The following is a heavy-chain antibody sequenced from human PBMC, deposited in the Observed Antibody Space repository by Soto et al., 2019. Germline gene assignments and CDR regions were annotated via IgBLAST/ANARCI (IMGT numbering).Heavy chain of an antibody. D-gene: IGHD3-22*01. CDR1: GGSFSGYY. CDR2: INHSGST. CDR3: ARGRSKYYYYDSSGYYPLHFDY. V-gene: IGHV4-34*01. J-gene: IGHJ4*02. Sequence: SETLSLTCAVYGGSFSGYYWSWIRQPPGKGLEWIGGINHSGSTNYNPSLKSRVTISVDTSKNQFALKLSSVTASDTAVYYCARGRSKYYYYDSSGYYPLHFDYWGQGTLVTVSS.